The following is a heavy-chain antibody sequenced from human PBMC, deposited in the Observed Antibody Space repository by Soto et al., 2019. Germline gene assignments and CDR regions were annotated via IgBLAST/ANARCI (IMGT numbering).Heavy chain of an antibody. J-gene: IGHJ6*02. D-gene: IGHD6-13*01. CDR2: ISSSSSYI. V-gene: IGHV3-21*01. CDR1: GFTFSSYS. CDR3: ARXGSSSWHEEYYYYGMDV. Sequence: GGSLRLSCAASGFTFSSYSMNWVRQAPGKGLEWVSSISSSSSYIYYADSVKGRFTISRDNAKNSLYLQMNSLRAEDTAVYYCARXGSSSWHEEYYYYGMDVWGQGTTVTVSS.